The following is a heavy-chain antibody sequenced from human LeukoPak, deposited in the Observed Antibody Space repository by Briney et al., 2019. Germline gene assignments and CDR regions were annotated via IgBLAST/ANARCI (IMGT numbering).Heavy chain of an antibody. CDR3: ARDGYSSSSGTDV. Sequence: PGGSLRLSCAASGFTFSNYEMNWVRQAPGKGLEWVSYISSSGSAIYYADSVKGRFTISRDNAKNSLYLQMNSLRAEGTAVYYCARDGYSSSSGTDVWGKGTTVTVSS. CDR2: ISSSGSAI. V-gene: IGHV3-48*03. CDR1: GFTFSNYE. J-gene: IGHJ6*04. D-gene: IGHD6-6*01.